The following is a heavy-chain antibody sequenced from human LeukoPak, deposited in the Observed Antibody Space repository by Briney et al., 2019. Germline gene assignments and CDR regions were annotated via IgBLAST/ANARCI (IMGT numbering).Heavy chain of an antibody. V-gene: IGHV4-4*02. Sequence: PSGTLSLTCAVSGVSIGNTNWWTWARQPPGKGLEWIGEVNLQGSTNYNPSLKSRVAISVDKSENHISLKMTSVTAADTAVYYCAREGGPYRPLDYSGQGTLVTVAS. CDR1: GVSIGNTNW. J-gene: IGHJ4*02. CDR2: VNLQGST. CDR3: AREGGPYRPLDY.